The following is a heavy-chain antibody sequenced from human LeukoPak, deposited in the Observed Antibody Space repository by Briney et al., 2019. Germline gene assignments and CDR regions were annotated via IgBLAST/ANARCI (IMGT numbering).Heavy chain of an antibody. V-gene: IGHV3-30-3*01. CDR1: GFTFSSFA. D-gene: IGHD6-13*01. Sequence: PGGSLRLSCAASGFTFSSFAMHWVRQAPGKGLEWVAVISYDGSNKYYGDSVKGRFTISRDNPKNTLYLQMNSLRVEDTAVYYCARRYSSTWYYFDYGGQGTLVTVSS. J-gene: IGHJ4*02. CDR3: ARRYSSTWYYFDY. CDR2: ISYDGSNK.